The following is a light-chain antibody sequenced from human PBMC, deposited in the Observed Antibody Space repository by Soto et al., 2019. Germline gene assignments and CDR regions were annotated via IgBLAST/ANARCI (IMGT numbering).Light chain of an antibody. J-gene: IGKJ1*01. Sequence: EIVLTQSPGTLSLSPGERATLSCRASQSVSGSYLAWYQQKPGQAPRLLIYGVSSRATGIPDRFSGSGSGTDFTLTITRLEPEDVAVYYCQQYGSSRTFGQGTKVEIK. CDR2: GVS. CDR3: QQYGSSRT. V-gene: IGKV3-20*01. CDR1: QSVSGSY.